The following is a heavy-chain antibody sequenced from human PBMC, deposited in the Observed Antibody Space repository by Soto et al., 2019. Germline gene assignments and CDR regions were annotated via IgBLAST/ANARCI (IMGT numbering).Heavy chain of an antibody. CDR2: IYYSGST. J-gene: IGHJ3*02. CDR3: ARGGEGAHAFDI. Sequence: SETLSLTCTVSGGSISSGDYYWSWIRQPPGKGLEWIGYIYYSGSTYYNPSLKSRATISVDTSKNQFSLKLSSVTAADTAVYYCARGGEGAHAFDIWGQGTMVTVSS. V-gene: IGHV4-30-4*01. CDR1: GGSISSGDYY. D-gene: IGHD3-10*01.